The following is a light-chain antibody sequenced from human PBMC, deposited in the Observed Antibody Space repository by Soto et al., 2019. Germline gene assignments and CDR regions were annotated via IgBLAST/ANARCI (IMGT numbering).Light chain of an antibody. V-gene: IGLV1-40*01. CDR3: QSYDSSLSGG. CDR2: GNS. CDR1: SSNIGAGYD. Sequence: QSVLTQPPSVSGAPGQRVTISCTGSSSNIGAGYDVHWYQQLPGTAHKLLIYGNSNRPSGVPDRFSGSKSGTSASLAITGLQAEDEADYYCQSYDSSLSGGFGTGTKVTVL. J-gene: IGLJ1*01.